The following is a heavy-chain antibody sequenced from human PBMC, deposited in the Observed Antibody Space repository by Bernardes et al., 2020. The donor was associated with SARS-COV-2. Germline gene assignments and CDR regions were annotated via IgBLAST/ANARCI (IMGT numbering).Heavy chain of an antibody. D-gene: IGHD2-15*01. CDR2: ISTYTGDT. V-gene: IGHV1-18*04. J-gene: IGHJ6*02. Sequence: ASVKVSCKASGYTFSSYGMTWVRQAPGQGLEWMGWISTYTGDTEYAQNLQGRVTMTTDTSTSTAHMELRSLRYDDTAVYYCARRTTRYCSSGICYYGMDVWGQGSQVTISS. CDR1: GYTFSSYG. CDR3: ARRTTRYCSSGICYYGMDV.